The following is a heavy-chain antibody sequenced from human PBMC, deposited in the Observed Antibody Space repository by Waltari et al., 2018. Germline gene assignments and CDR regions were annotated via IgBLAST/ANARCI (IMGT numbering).Heavy chain of an antibody. CDR3: ARERPRYTTVVTTTPRGGGGYFDY. Sequence: QVQLQQWGAGLLKPSETLSLTCAVYGGSFSGYYWSWIRQPPGKGLEWHGEINHSGSTNYNPSLKGRVTISVDTSKNQFSLKLGSVTAADTAVYYCARERPRYTTVVTTTPRGGGGYFDYWGQGTLVTVSS. D-gene: IGHD2-15*01. CDR1: GGSFSGYY. J-gene: IGHJ4*02. CDR2: INHSGST. V-gene: IGHV4-34*01.